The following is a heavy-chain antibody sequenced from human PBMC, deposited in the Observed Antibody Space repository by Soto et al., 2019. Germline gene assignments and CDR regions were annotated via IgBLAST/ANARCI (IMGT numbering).Heavy chain of an antibody. J-gene: IGHJ6*02. CDR2: IIPIFGTA. D-gene: IGHD3-16*02. Sequence: ASVKVSCKASGGTFSSYAISWVRQAPGQGLEWMGGIIPIFGTANYAQKFQGRVTITADESTSTAYMELSSLRSEDTAVYYCARRGFHDYVWGSYRYQGGSGYYGMDVWGQGTTVTVSS. CDR1: GGTFSSYA. CDR3: ARRGFHDYVWGSYRYQGGSGYYGMDV. V-gene: IGHV1-69*13.